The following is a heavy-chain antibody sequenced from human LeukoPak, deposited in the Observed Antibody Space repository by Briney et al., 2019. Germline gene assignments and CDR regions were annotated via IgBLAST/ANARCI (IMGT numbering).Heavy chain of an antibody. CDR3: ARAIRFLSSLYNWFDP. V-gene: IGHV4-59*12. J-gene: IGHJ5*02. CDR2: IYYSGST. D-gene: IGHD3-3*01. Sequence: SETLSLTCAVSGGSISSYYWSWIRQPPGKGLEWIGYIYYSGSTNYNPSLKSRVTISVDTSKNQFSLKLSSVTAADTAVYYCARAIRFLSSLYNWFDPWGQGTLVTVSS. CDR1: GGSISSYY.